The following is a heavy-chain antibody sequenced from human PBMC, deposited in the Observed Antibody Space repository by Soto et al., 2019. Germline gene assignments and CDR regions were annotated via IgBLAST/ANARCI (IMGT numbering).Heavy chain of an antibody. Sequence: SETLSLTCTVSGGSISSYYWSWIRQPPGKGLEWIGYIYYSGSTNYNPSLKSRVTISVDTSKNQFSLKLSSVTAADTAVYYCAREIHSSSSFFDYWGQGTLVTVSS. D-gene: IGHD6-6*01. CDR1: GGSISSYY. CDR3: AREIHSSSSFFDY. V-gene: IGHV4-59*01. CDR2: IYYSGST. J-gene: IGHJ4*02.